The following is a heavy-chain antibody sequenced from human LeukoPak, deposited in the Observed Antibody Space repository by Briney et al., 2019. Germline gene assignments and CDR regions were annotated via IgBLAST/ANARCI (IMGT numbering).Heavy chain of an antibody. Sequence: SETLSLTCTVSGGSISSYYWSWIRQPSGKGLEWIGYIYYSGSTNYNPSLKSRVTISVDTSKNQFSLKLSSVTAADTAVYYCAGSIAVAGGWFDPWGQGTLVTVSS. CDR1: GGSISSYY. CDR3: AGSIAVAGGWFDP. V-gene: IGHV4-59*08. J-gene: IGHJ5*02. CDR2: IYYSGST. D-gene: IGHD6-19*01.